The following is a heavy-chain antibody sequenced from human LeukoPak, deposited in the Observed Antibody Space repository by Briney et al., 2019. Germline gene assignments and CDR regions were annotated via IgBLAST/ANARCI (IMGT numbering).Heavy chain of an antibody. CDR1: GGSISSGGYY. CDR3: AARVDLRTLLDSSGYYSFDY. CDR2: IYYSGST. Sequence: PSQTLSLTCTVSGGSISSGGYYWSWIRQHPGKGLEWIGYIYYSGSTYYNPSLKSRVTISVDTSKNQFSLKLSSVTAADTAVYYCAARVDLRTLLDSSGYYSFDYWGQGTLVTVSS. D-gene: IGHD3-22*01. J-gene: IGHJ4*02. V-gene: IGHV4-31*03.